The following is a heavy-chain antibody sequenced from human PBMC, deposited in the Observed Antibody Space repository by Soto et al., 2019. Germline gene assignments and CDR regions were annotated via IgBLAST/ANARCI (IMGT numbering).Heavy chain of an antibody. CDR1: GFTFSTYA. J-gene: IGHJ4*01. V-gene: IGHV3-23*01. CDR2: ITGEATTT. Sequence: EVHLLESGGGLVQPGGSLRLSCAASGFTFSTYAMSWVRQALGKGLELVSAITGEATTTFYADSLKGRFTISRHNSKNTLNLQMDSLGGXXXXXXYCAKRHTYEPQYXXXSWGXGVXVTVSX. D-gene: IGHD5-18*01. CDR3: AKRHTYEPQYXXXS.